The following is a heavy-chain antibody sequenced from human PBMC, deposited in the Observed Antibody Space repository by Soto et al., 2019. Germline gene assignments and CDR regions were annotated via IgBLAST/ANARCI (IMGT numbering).Heavy chain of an antibody. V-gene: IGHV5-10-1*01. Sequence: GESLKISCKGSGYSFTSYWISWVRQMPGKGLEWMGRIDPSDSYTNYSPSFQGHVTISADKSISTAYLQWSSLKASDTAMYYCARHAGYSSGWYRTGHYYYGMDVWGQGTTVTVSS. CDR1: GYSFTSYW. CDR2: IDPSDSYT. J-gene: IGHJ6*02. D-gene: IGHD6-19*01. CDR3: ARHAGYSSGWYRTGHYYYGMDV.